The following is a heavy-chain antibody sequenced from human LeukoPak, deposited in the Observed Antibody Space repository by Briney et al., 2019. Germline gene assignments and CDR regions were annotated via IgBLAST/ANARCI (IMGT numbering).Heavy chain of an antibody. D-gene: IGHD4-17*01. J-gene: IGHJ4*02. Sequence: PSETLSLTCAVYGGSFSGYYWSWIRQPPGKGLEWIGEINHSGSTNYNPSLKSRVTISVDTSKNQFSLKLSSVTAADTAVYYCARGQHGDSGYGGKETLVTFSS. CDR3: ARGQHGDSGY. V-gene: IGHV4-34*01. CDR2: INHSGST. CDR1: GGSFSGYY.